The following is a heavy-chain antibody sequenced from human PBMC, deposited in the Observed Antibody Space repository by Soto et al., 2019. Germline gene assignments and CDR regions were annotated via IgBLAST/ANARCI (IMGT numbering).Heavy chain of an antibody. CDR1: GVTVGNNY. D-gene: IGHD4-17*01. CDR2: TYSGGDT. J-gene: IGHJ4*02. Sequence: EVRLVESGGGLVQPGGSLRLSCAASGVTVGNNYMSWVRQAPGKGLEWVSDTYSGGDTRYADSVKGRFTMSRDSTKNTVYLQMDSLRAEDTAAYFCARNVPVTALGYWGQGSLVTVSS. V-gene: IGHV3-66*01. CDR3: ARNVPVTALGY.